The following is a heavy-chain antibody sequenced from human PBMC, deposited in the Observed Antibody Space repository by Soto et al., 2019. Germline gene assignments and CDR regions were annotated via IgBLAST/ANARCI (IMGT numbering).Heavy chain of an antibody. CDR2: FDPEDGET. D-gene: IGHD2-2*01. V-gene: IGHV1-24*01. Sequence: ASVKVSCKVSGYTLTELSMHWVRQAPGKGLEWMGGFDPEDGETIYAQKFQGRVTMTEDTSTDTAYMELSSLRSEDTAVYYCATNRGYCSSTNCSAYYAYWGQGTLVTVSS. J-gene: IGHJ4*02. CDR1: GYTLTELS. CDR3: ATNRGYCSSTNCSAYYAY.